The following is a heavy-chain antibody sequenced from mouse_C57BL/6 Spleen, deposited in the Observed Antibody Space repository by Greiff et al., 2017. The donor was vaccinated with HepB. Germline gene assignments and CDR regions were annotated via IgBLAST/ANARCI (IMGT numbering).Heavy chain of an antibody. V-gene: IGHV1-82*01. CDR3: ARRDYFDY. Sequence: QVTLKESGPELVKPGASVKISCKASGYAFSSSWMNWVKQRPGKGLEWIGRIYPGDGDTNYNGKFKGKATLTADKSSSTAYMQLSSLTSEDSAVYFCARRDYFDYWGQGTTLTVSS. CDR2: IYPGDGDT. CDR1: GYAFSSSW. J-gene: IGHJ2*01.